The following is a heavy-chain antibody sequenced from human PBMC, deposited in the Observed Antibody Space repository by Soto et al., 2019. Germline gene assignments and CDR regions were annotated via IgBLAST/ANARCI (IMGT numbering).Heavy chain of an antibody. J-gene: IGHJ4*02. CDR1: GASISTDGHY. Sequence: PSETLSLTCTVSGASISTDGHYWSWIRQHPGKDLEWIGYIHYSGSTYYNPSLKSRVVISVDTSQSQYFLSLYSVTAADTAPYYCARDSRGYYFDYWGQGALVTVSS. CDR3: ARDSRGYYFDY. V-gene: IGHV4-31*03. D-gene: IGHD3-10*01. CDR2: IHYSGST.